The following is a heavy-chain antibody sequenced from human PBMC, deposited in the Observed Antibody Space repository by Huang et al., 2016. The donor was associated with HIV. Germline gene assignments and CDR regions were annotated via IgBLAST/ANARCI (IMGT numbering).Heavy chain of an antibody. V-gene: IGHV1-24*01. D-gene: IGHD2-21*01. J-gene: IGHJ3*02. CDR1: GYTLTELS. CDR2: IAPENGET. Sequence: QVQLVQSGAEVKKPGASVKVSCKVSGYTLTELSIPWVRQAPGKGLESMGGIAPENGETNYAQNFQGRFTMTEDTSTDTAYMELNSLRSEDTAVYYCATGFDTYYDIWGQGTMVIASS. CDR3: ATGFDTYYDI.